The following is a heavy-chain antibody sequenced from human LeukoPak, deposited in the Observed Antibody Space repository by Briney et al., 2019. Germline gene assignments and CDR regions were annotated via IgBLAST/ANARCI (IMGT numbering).Heavy chain of an antibody. CDR1: GFTFSDYY. Sequence: PGGSLRLSCAASGFTFSDYYMSWIRQAPGKGLEWVSYISSSSSYTNYADSVKGRFTISRDNAKNSLYLQMNSLRAEDTAVYYCARSSIVTGYCSSTSCPYYFDSWGQGTLVTVSS. D-gene: IGHD2-2*01. CDR2: ISSSSSYT. CDR3: ARSSIVTGYCSSTSCPYYFDS. V-gene: IGHV3-11*06. J-gene: IGHJ4*02.